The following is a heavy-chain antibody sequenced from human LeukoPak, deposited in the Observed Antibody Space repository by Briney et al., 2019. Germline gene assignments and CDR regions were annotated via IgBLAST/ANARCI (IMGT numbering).Heavy chain of an antibody. V-gene: IGHV1-69*13. J-gene: IGHJ4*02. Sequence: ASVKVSCEASGGTFSSYAISWVRQAPGQGLEWMGGIIPIFGTANYAQKFQGRVTITADESTSTAYMELSSLRSEDTAVYYCARDRGSGYYYLYFDYWGQGTLVTVSS. CDR2: IIPIFGTA. CDR1: GGTFSSYA. D-gene: IGHD3-22*01. CDR3: ARDRGSGYYYLYFDY.